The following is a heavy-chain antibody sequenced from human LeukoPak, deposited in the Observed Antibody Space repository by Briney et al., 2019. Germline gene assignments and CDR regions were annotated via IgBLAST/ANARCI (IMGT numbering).Heavy chain of an antibody. CDR2: INHSGST. CDR3: ARVRAGNDY. V-gene: IGHV4-34*01. CDR1: GGSFSGYY. J-gene: IGHJ4*02. D-gene: IGHD4-23*01. Sequence: SETLSLTCAVYGGSFSGYYWSWIRQPPGKGLEWIGEINHSGSTNYNPSLKSRVTISVDTSKNQFSLKLSSMTAADTAVYYCARVRAGNDYWGQGTLVTVSS.